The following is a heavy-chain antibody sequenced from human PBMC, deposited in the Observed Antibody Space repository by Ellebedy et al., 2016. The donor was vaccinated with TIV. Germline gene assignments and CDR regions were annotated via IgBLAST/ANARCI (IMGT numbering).Heavy chain of an antibody. CDR2: IRSKGYGGTT. D-gene: IGHD6-25*01. J-gene: IGHJ3*02. V-gene: IGHV3-49*03. Sequence: GGSLRLSXKAAGFSFDDYAMSWFRQAPGKGLEWVGFIRSKGYGGTTDYAASVKTRFTISRDDSKRIASLQMNSLKTEDTAVYYCVRGCIAAPGCFDIWGQGTMVTVSS. CDR1: GFSFDDYA. CDR3: VRGCIAAPGCFDI.